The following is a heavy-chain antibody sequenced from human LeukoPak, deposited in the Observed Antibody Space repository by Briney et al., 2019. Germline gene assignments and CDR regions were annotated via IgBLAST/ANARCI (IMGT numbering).Heavy chain of an antibody. Sequence: GRSLRLSCAASGFTFSSYAMHWVRQAPGKGLEWVAVISYDGSNKYYADSVKGRFTISRDNSKNTLYLQMNSLRAEDTAVYYCARDIIVVVPAANNWFDPWGQGTLVTVSS. CDR2: ISYDGSNK. CDR1: GFTFSSYA. J-gene: IGHJ5*02. D-gene: IGHD2-2*01. CDR3: ARDIIVVVPAANNWFDP. V-gene: IGHV3-30-3*01.